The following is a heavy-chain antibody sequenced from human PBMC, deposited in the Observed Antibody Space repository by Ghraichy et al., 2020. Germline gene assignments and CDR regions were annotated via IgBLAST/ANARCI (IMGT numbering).Heavy chain of an antibody. CDR1: GGSFSGYY. CDR3: ASPGGYCISTDNSCDGLDV. V-gene: IGHV4-34*12. CDR2: IIHSGST. D-gene: IGHD2-2*01. J-gene: IGHJ6*02. Sequence: SETLSLTCAVYGGSFSGYYWTWIRQPPGKGLELIWEIIHSGSTNYNPSLKSRLIISLYTSKNQFSLNLKSVTAADTAVYYCASPGGYCISTDNSCDGLDVGGQGTTVTVSS.